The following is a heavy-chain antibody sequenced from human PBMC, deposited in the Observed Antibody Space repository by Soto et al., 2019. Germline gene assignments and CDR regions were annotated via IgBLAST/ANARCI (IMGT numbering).Heavy chain of an antibody. V-gene: IGHV3-23*01. CDR1: GFTFSSYA. Sequence: GGSLRLSCAASGFTFSSYAMSWVRQAPGEGLEWVSAVSRSGDNTYHADSVKGRFTISRDNSKNTLYLQMNSLRVEDTAVYYCSKDFGHYAILIGYPTFVSWGHGTLVPVSS. CDR3: SKDFGHYAILIGYPTFVS. J-gene: IGHJ5*01. CDR2: VSRSGDNT. D-gene: IGHD3-9*01.